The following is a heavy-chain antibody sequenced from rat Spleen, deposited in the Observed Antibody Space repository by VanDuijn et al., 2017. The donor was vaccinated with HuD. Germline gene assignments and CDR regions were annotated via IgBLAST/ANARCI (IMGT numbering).Heavy chain of an antibody. Sequence: EVQLVESGGGLVQPGRSLKLSCVASGFTFSNHWMYWIRQAPGKGLEWVSSISTDGGSTYYPDSVKGRYTFSRDNAENTVYLQMNGLRSEDTATYYCARGVPGYPLDYWGQGVMVTVSS. D-gene: IGHD1-4*01. V-gene: IGHV5-58*01. CDR1: GFTFSNHW. CDR3: ARGVPGYPLDY. J-gene: IGHJ2*01. CDR2: ISTDGGST.